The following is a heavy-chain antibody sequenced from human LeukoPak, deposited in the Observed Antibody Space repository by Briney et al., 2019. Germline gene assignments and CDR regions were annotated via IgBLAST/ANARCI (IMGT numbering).Heavy chain of an antibody. CDR2: IKEDGSIE. J-gene: IGHJ5*02. CDR1: GFAFIKYW. V-gene: IGHV3-7*01. D-gene: IGHD5-24*01. Sequence: GGSLRLSCAASGFAFIKYWMSWVRQAPGKGLEWVANIKEDGSIEDYADSVKGRFTVSRDNAKNSLYLQMNSLRVEDTAVYYCVSQQLAPPWGQGTLVTASS. CDR3: VSQQLAPP.